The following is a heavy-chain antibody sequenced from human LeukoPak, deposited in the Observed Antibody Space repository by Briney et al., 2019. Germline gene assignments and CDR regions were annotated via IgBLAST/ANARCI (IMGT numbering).Heavy chain of an antibody. CDR2: FYTSGST. CDR1: GGSVSSGNYF. J-gene: IGHJ4*02. V-gene: IGHV4-61*02. Sequence: SETLSLTCTVSGGSVSSGNYFWTWIRQPAGKGLEWIGRFYTSGSTNYNPSLKGRVTISVDTSKNQFSLKLSSVTAADTAVYYCARGPFPSYPIDYWGQGTLVTVSS. CDR3: ARGPFPSYPIDY. D-gene: IGHD3-16*02.